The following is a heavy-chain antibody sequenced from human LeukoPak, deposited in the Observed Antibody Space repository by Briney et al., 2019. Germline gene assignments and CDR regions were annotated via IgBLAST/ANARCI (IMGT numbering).Heavy chain of an antibody. J-gene: IGHJ4*02. Sequence: GGSLRLSCAAYGFTVSTNYMSWVRQAPGKGLEWVSAIYTGGATYYADSVKGRFTISRDSSKNILYLQMNSLRADDTAVYYCAREVSGHGDYFDYWGQGTLVTVSS. V-gene: IGHV3-53*01. D-gene: IGHD2-8*01. CDR3: AREVSGHGDYFDY. CDR2: IYTGGAT. CDR1: GFTVSTNY.